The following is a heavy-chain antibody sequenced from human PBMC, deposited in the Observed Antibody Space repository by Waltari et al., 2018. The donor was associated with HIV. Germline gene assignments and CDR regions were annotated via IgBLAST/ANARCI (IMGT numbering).Heavy chain of an antibody. CDR3: ARWTHYYDSGGRIMGGDYYYVLDV. V-gene: IGHV1-3*01. Sequence: QVPLVQSGPEVKRPGASVKISCEASGGTLSDFAVHWVRQAPGQGLEWMGRINVGLDERICSERFQGRVSLYRETSQTIVSMELKNLTSDDTAVYFCARWTHYYDSGGRIMGGDYYYVLDVWGQGTTVTVSS. CDR2: INVGLDER. D-gene: IGHD3-22*01. CDR1: GGTLSDFA. J-gene: IGHJ6*02.